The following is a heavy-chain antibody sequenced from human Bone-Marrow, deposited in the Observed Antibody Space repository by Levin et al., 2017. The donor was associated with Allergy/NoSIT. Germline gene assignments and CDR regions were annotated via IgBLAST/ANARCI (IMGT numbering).Heavy chain of an antibody. V-gene: IGHV3-66*01. Sequence: SCAASGFDVSRNYVKWVRQAPGKGLEWVSLVYSGGDTYYADSVKGRFTISRDKSTNTMFLQMNNLRVEDTAVYYCARDVGPWGPGTLVTVSS. CDR1: GFDVSRNY. D-gene: IGHD1-26*01. CDR3: ARDVGP. CDR2: VYSGGDT. J-gene: IGHJ5*02.